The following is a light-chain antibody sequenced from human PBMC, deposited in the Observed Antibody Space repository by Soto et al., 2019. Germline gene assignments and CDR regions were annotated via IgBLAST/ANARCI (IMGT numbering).Light chain of an antibody. Sequence: QSVLTQPPSMSGAPGQRVTISCTGSSSNIGAAYDVDWYQHLPGTAPKLLIYGNTNRPSGVPDRFSGSKSGTSASLAITGLQAEDEADYYCQSHDSSLNSWVFGGGTKLTVL. J-gene: IGLJ3*02. V-gene: IGLV1-40*01. CDR3: QSHDSSLNSWV. CDR1: SSNIGAAYD. CDR2: GNT.